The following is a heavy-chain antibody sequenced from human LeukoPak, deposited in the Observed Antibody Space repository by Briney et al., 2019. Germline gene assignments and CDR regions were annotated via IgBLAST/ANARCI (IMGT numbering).Heavy chain of an antibody. Sequence: GGSLRLSCAASGFTFSSYGMHWVRQAPGKGLEWVAVIWYDGSNKYYADSVKGRFTISRDNSKNTLYLQMNSLRAEDTAVYYCARSITGTTSVADYWGQGTLVTVSS. CDR3: ARSITGTTSVADY. D-gene: IGHD1-7*01. CDR1: GFTFSSYG. V-gene: IGHV3-33*01. J-gene: IGHJ4*02. CDR2: IWYDGSNK.